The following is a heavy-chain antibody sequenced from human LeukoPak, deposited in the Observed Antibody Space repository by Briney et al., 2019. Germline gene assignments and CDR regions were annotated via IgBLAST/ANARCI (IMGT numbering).Heavy chain of an antibody. Sequence: ASVKVSCKASGYTFTSYDINWVRQATGQGLEWMGWMNPNSGNTGYAQKFQGRVTMTRNTSISTAYMELSRLRSDDTAVYYCAREGRPLNWFDPWGQGTLVTVSS. J-gene: IGHJ5*02. D-gene: IGHD6-25*01. CDR1: GYTFTSYD. CDR3: AREGRPLNWFDP. V-gene: IGHV1-8*01. CDR2: MNPNSGNT.